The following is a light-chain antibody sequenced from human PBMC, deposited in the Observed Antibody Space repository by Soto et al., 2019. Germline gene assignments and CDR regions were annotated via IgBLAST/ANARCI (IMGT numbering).Light chain of an antibody. J-gene: IGLJ1*01. Sequence: QSVLTQPASVSGSPGQSITISCTGTSSDVGGYNYVSWYQHHPGKAPKLVIYDVSTRPSGLSNRFSGSKSGNTASLTISGLQAEDEADYYCGSYTSISTLDVFGTGTKVTVL. CDR1: SSDVGGYNY. CDR2: DVS. CDR3: GSYTSISTLDV. V-gene: IGLV2-14*03.